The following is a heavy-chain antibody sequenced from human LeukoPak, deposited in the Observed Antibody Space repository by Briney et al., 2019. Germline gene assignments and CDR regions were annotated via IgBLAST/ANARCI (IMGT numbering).Heavy chain of an antibody. CDR3: ARDAFGRSGFDY. CDR1: GDSISSYY. J-gene: IGHJ4*02. Sequence: SETLSLTCTVSGDSISSYYWSWIRQPPGKGLEWTGCIYYSGSTKYNPSLKSRVTISRDTSKNQFSLKLSSVTAADTAVYYCARDAFGRSGFDYWGQGTLVTVSS. CDR2: IYYSGST. V-gene: IGHV4-59*01. D-gene: IGHD3-3*02.